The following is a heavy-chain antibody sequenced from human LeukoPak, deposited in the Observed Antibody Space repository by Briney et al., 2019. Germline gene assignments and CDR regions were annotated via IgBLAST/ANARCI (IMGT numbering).Heavy chain of an antibody. CDR2: ISASSNFI. D-gene: IGHD6-19*01. CDR1: GLSSSNAW. V-gene: IGHV3-21*01. CDR3: ARDPGYSSGWFDY. Sequence: GGSLRLSCAASGLSSSNAWMSWVRQAPGKGLEWVSSISASSNFISYADSVKGRFTISRDNAKKSLYLQMNSVRAEDTAVYYCARDPGYSSGWFDYWGQGALVTASS. J-gene: IGHJ4*02.